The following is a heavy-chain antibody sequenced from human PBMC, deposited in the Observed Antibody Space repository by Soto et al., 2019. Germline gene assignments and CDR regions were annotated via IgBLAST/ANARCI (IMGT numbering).Heavy chain of an antibody. Sequence: QAHLEQSGAELKRPGASVKVSCKASGYTFSDFDINWLRQASGQGPEWMGWMNAKSGDTFFAQRFQGKLNMTWDTSLSTDYMAVGSLTSDDTAIYYCARGNPFNYAGFDVWGQGTTVAVSS. V-gene: IGHV1-8*01. J-gene: IGHJ6*02. CDR2: MNAKSGDT. CDR3: ARGNPFNYAGFDV. D-gene: IGHD3-16*01. CDR1: GYTFSDFD.